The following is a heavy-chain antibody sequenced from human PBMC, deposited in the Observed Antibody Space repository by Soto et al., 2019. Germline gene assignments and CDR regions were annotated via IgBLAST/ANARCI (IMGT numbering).Heavy chain of an antibody. CDR3: ARRVVVSSFDS. J-gene: IGHJ4*02. CDR2: IYYTGYT. D-gene: IGHD2-2*01. Sequence: PSETLSLTCSVSGGSISGSSYYWAWIRQPPGKGLEYVGSIYYTGYTYYNSSLESRVTISVDTSKNQFSLKMSSVAAADTAVYYCARRVVVSSFDSCGQATLVTVST. V-gene: IGHV4-39*01. CDR1: GGSISGSSYY.